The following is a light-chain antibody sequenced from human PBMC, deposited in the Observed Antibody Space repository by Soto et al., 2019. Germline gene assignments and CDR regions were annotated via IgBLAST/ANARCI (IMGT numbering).Light chain of an antibody. CDR1: SSDVGGYNY. J-gene: IGLJ1*01. V-gene: IGLV2-8*01. CDR2: EVS. Sequence: QSSLTQPPSASGSPGQSVTISCTGTSSDVGGYNYVSWYQQHPGKAPKLMIYEVSKRPSGVPDRFSGSKSGNTASLTVSGLQAEDEADYSGSSYAGSNNLRVFGTGTRDPVL. CDR3: SSYAGSNNLRV.